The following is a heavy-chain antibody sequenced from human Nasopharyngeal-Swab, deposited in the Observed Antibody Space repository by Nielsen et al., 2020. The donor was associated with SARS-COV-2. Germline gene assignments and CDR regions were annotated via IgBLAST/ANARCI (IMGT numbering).Heavy chain of an antibody. CDR3: AREKSIDEVRVTAMPYYFDY. J-gene: IGHJ4*02. CDR2: ISYDGSNK. CDR1: GFTFSSYA. D-gene: IGHD2-21*02. Sequence: GGSLRLSCAASGFTFSSYAMHWVRQAPGKGLEWVAVISYDGSNKYYADSVKGRFTISRDNSKNTLYLQMNSLRAEDTAVYYCAREKSIDEVRVTAMPYYFDYWGPGTLVTVSS. V-gene: IGHV3-30-3*01.